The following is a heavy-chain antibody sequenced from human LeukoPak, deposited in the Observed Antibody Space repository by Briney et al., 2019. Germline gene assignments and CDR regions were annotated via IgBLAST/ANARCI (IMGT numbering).Heavy chain of an antibody. Sequence: GASVKVSCKASGYTFTSHYMHWVRQAPEQGLEWMGWINPNSGGTNYAQKFQGRVTMTRDTSISTAYMELSRLRSDDTAVYYCARGSSGPPYFDYWGQGTLVTVSS. J-gene: IGHJ4*02. V-gene: IGHV1-2*02. CDR2: INPNSGGT. CDR3: ARGSSGPPYFDY. D-gene: IGHD3-22*01. CDR1: GYTFTSHY.